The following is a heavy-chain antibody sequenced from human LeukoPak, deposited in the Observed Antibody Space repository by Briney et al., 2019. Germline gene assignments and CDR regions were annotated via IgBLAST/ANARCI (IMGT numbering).Heavy chain of an antibody. CDR2: IYHTGTT. CDR1: GGSLSPYY. CDR3: ARLDSGDHGNIPH. J-gene: IGHJ1*01. V-gene: IGHV4-59*08. D-gene: IGHD1-26*01. Sequence: AETLSLTCTVSGGSLSPYYWTWIRQPPGKGLEWIGYIYHTGTTRYNPSLNSRVTISVETSKNQFSLRLNSVTAADTAIYYCARLDSGDHGNIPHWGQGTLVTVSS.